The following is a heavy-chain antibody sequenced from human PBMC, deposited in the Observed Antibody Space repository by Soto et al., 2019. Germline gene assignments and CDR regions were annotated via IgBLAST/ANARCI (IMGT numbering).Heavy chain of an antibody. Sequence: QVQLVQSGGEVKKPGASVKVSCKTSGYSFTTYGISWVRQAPGQGLEWMGWISAYNGNTNYAQKLQGRVTMTTDTSTSTASVELRSLRSDDTAVYCCAREGPAPYYYYGMDVWGQGSTVTVSS. J-gene: IGHJ6*02. V-gene: IGHV1-18*01. CDR1: GYSFTTYG. CDR3: AREGPAPYYYYGMDV. CDR2: ISAYNGNT.